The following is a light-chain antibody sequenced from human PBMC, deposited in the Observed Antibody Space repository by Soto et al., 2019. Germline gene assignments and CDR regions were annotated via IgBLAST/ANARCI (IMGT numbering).Light chain of an antibody. CDR1: QSISSY. CDR2: AAS. J-gene: IGKJ1*01. V-gene: IGKV1-39*01. CDR3: QQSYSRPPK. Sequence: DIQMTQSPSSLSASVGDRVTITCRASQSISSYLNWYQQKPGKAPKLLIYAASSLHSGVPSRFSGSGSGTDFTLTISSLQPEDFVTYFCQQSYSRPPKFGQGTKV.